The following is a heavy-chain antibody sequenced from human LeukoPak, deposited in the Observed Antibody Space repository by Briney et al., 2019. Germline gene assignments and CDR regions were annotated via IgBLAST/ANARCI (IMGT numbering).Heavy chain of an antibody. J-gene: IGHJ4*02. V-gene: IGHV3-23*01. Sequence: GGSLRLSCAAAGFTFSSYAMSWVRQAPGKGLEWVSAISGSGGSTYYADSVKGRFTISRDNSKNTLYLQMNSLRAEDTAVYYCAKDPVQYRHFDYWGQGTLVTVSS. CDR1: GFTFSSYA. D-gene: IGHD2-2*02. CDR3: AKDPVQYRHFDY. CDR2: ISGSGGST.